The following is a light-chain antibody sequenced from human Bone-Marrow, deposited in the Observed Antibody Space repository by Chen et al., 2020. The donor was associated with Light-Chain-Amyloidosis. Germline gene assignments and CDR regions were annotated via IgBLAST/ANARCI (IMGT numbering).Light chain of an antibody. Sequence: SVLTQPPSASGTPGQRVTISCSGSSSNIGRNYVYWYQQLPGTAPNLLIYRNDQRPSGVPDRFSGSKSGTSASLAISGLRSEDEADYYCAAWDDSLSAWVFGGGTKLTVL. CDR3: AAWDDSLSAWV. CDR1: SSNIGRNY. V-gene: IGLV1-47*01. J-gene: IGLJ3*02. CDR2: RND.